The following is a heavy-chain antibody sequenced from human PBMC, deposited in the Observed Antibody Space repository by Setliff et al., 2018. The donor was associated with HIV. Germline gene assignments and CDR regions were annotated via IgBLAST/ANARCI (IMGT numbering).Heavy chain of an antibody. J-gene: IGHJ6*02. Sequence: SETLSLTCTVSGGSISSYYWSWIRQPPGKGLEWIGYIYYSGSTNYNPYLKSRVTISVDTSKNQFSLKLSSVIAADTAVYYRARISGDQGYYYGMDVWGQGTTVTVSS. CDR3: ARISGDQGYYYGMDV. CDR1: GGSISSYY. V-gene: IGHV4-59*01. CDR2: IYYSGST. D-gene: IGHD7-27*01.